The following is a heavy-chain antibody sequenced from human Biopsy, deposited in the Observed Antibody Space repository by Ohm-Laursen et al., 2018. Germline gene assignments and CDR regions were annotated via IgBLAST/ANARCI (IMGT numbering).Heavy chain of an antibody. CDR3: ARDSGGMATILDAFDL. J-gene: IGHJ3*01. CDR2: IYFTGST. CDR1: GGSIINNY. V-gene: IGHV4-59*01. D-gene: IGHD5-24*01. Sequence: GTLSLTCTVSGGSIINNYWSWIRQPPGKGLEWIGYIYFTGSTNYNPSLKSRVTISVDTSKNQFSLRLSSVTAADAAVYYCARDSGGMATILDAFDLWGQGTMVTVSP.